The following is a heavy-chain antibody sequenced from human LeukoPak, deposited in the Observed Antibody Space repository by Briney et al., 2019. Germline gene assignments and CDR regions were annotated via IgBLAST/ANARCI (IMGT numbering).Heavy chain of an antibody. Sequence: SSVKVSSKVSGYTLTELSMHWVRQAPGKGLEWMGGFDTEDGETIYAQKFQGRVTMTEDTSTDTAYMELSSLRSEDTAEYYCATSDSSAAFDIWGQGTMVTVSS. CDR2: FDTEDGET. CDR1: GYTLTELS. D-gene: IGHD3-22*01. J-gene: IGHJ3*02. V-gene: IGHV1-24*01. CDR3: ATSDSSAAFDI.